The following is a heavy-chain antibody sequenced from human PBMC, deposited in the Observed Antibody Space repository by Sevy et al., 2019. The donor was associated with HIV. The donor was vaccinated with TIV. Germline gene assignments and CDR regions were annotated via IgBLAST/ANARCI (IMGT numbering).Heavy chain of an antibody. CDR2: IGSVGET. D-gene: IGHD5-12*01. CDR3: ARGGSDALDF. Sequence: GGSLRLSCAASGFTFSSYDMHWVRHSTGKGLEWVSVIGSVGETRYADSVKGRFTISRENTKNSLYLQMNSLRAGDTAVYYCARGGSDALDFWGQGIMVTVSS. V-gene: IGHV3-13*01. CDR1: GFTFSSYD. J-gene: IGHJ3*01.